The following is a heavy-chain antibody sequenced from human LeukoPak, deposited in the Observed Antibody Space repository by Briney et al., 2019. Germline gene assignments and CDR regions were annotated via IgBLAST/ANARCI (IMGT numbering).Heavy chain of an antibody. Sequence: GGSLRLSCAASGVTFSRFWMSWVRQAPGKGLEWVANINQDGSEKDYVDSVKGGFTMYREKAEKSVYLQMNRLRDEEKAVYYCASRGHLDYWGQGALVPVAS. CDR1: GVTFSRFW. CDR3: ASRGHLDY. D-gene: IGHD6-25*01. J-gene: IGHJ4*02. V-gene: IGHV3-7*03. CDR2: INQDGSEK.